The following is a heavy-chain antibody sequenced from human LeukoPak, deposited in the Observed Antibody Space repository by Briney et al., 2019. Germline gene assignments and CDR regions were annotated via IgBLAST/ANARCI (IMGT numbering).Heavy chain of an antibody. CDR2: IYDTGTT. V-gene: IGHV4-59*11. Sequence: SETLSLTCTVSGDSISIHYWSWIRQPPGKGLEWIAYIYDTGTTVSNPPLKSRVSMSLDRSTKTFSLQLTSLTAPHTGACYCAGIWYRSGYYFDYWGQGTLVTVSS. D-gene: IGHD6-19*01. CDR3: AGIWYRSGYYFDY. J-gene: IGHJ4*02. CDR1: GDSISIHY.